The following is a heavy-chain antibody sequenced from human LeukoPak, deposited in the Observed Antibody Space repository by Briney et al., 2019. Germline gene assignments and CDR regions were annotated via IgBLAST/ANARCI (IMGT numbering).Heavy chain of an antibody. J-gene: IGHJ4*02. Sequence: PGGSLRLSCAASGFTFSNYWIHWVRQAPGKGLVWVSRINPAGNYGNYADSVKGRFTISRDNAKNTVYLQMNSLRAEDTAVYYCAKDGEYYYDSSGYFDYWGQGTLVTVSS. V-gene: IGHV3-74*01. D-gene: IGHD3-22*01. CDR1: GFTFSNYW. CDR3: AKDGEYYYDSSGYFDY. CDR2: INPAGNYG.